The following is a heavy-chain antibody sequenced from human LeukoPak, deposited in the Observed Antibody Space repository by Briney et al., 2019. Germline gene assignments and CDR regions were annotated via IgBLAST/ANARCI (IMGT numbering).Heavy chain of an antibody. CDR3: ARDKERNWFDP. CDR2: IYYTGST. V-gene: IGHV4-61*01. Sequence: SETLSLTCAVSGGSVSSGSYYWSWIRQPPGKGLEWIGYIYYTGSTNYNPSLKSRVTISVDTSKNQFSLKLSSVTAADTAVYYCARDKERNWFDPWGQGTLVTVSS. CDR1: GGSVSSGSYY. J-gene: IGHJ5*02. D-gene: IGHD5-24*01.